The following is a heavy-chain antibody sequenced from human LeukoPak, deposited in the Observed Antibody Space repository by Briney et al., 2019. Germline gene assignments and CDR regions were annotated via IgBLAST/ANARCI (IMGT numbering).Heavy chain of an antibody. J-gene: IGHJ5*02. D-gene: IGHD6-13*01. CDR3: ARSGYSSSWYVSP. Sequence: ASVKVSCKASGYTFTDYYVHWVRQAPGQGLEWMGWINPNSGGTNYAQKFQGRVTMTRDTSISTAYMELSRLRSDDTAVYYCARSGYSSSWYVSPWGQGTLVTVSS. CDR2: INPNSGGT. V-gene: IGHV1-2*02. CDR1: GYTFTDYY.